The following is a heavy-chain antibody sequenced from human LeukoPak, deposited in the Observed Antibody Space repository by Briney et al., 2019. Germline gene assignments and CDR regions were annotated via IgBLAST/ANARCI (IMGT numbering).Heavy chain of an antibody. CDR3: AKDLLYYDIAPFDY. CDR2: ISGSGGST. V-gene: IGHV3-23*01. D-gene: IGHD3-9*01. Sequence: GGSLRLSCAASGFTFSSYAMSWVRQAPGKGLEWVSAISGSGGSTYYADSVRGRFTISRDNSKNTLYLQMNSLRAEDTAVYYCAKDLLYYDIAPFDYWGQGTLVTVSS. J-gene: IGHJ4*02. CDR1: GFTFSSYA.